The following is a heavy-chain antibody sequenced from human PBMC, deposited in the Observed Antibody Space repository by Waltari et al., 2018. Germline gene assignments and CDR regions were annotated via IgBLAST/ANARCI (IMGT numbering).Heavy chain of an antibody. J-gene: IGHJ4*02. Sequence: QVQLVQSGAEVKKPGSSVKVSCKASGGTFSSYAISWVRQAPGQGLEWMGGIIPIFGTANYAQKFQGRVTITADEATSTAYMELSSLRSEDTAVYYCARVEYCRSTSCWGFDYWGQGTLVTVSS. V-gene: IGHV1-69*12. CDR3: ARVEYCRSTSCWGFDY. CDR1: GGTFSSYA. CDR2: IIPIFGTA. D-gene: IGHD2-2*01.